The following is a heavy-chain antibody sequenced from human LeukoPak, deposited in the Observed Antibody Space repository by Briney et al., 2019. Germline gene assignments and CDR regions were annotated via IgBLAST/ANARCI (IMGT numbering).Heavy chain of an antibody. CDR1: GGSFSGYY. CDR2: INHSGST. D-gene: IGHD3-9*01. J-gene: IGHJ4*02. CDR3: ARGGNDILTGYLNYFDY. V-gene: IGHV4-34*01. Sequence: SETLSLTCAVYGGSFSGYYWSWIRQPPGKGLEWIGEINHSGSTNYNPSLKSRVTISVDTSKNQFSLKLSSVTAADTAVYYCARGGNDILTGYLNYFDYWGQGTLVTVSS.